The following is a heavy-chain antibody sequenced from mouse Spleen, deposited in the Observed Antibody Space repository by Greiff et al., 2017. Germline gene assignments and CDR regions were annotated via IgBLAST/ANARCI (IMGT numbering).Heavy chain of an antibody. CDR3: AREGASAWFAY. CDR2: IYPRDGST. V-gene: IGHV1-85*01. J-gene: IGHJ3*01. D-gene: IGHD3-1*01. CDR1: GYTFTSYD. Sequence: QVQLKESGPELVKPGASVKLSCKASGYTFTSYDINWVKQRPGQGLEWIGWIYPRDGSTKYTEKFKGKATLTVDTSSSTAYMELHSLTSEDSAVYFCAREGASAWFAYWGQGTLVTVSA.